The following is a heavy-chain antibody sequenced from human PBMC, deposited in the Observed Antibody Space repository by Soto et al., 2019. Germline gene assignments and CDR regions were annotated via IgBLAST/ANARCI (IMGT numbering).Heavy chain of an antibody. CDR3: ARAEKWEPPSRGGMDV. Sequence: QVQLVESGGGVVQPGRSLRLSCAASGFTFSSYAMHWVRQAPGKGLEWVAVISYDGSNKYYADSVKGRFTISRDNSKNTLYLQMNSLRAEDTAVYYGARAEKWEPPSRGGMDVWGQGTTVTVSS. CDR2: ISYDGSNK. CDR1: GFTFSSYA. J-gene: IGHJ6*02. D-gene: IGHD1-26*01. V-gene: IGHV3-30-3*01.